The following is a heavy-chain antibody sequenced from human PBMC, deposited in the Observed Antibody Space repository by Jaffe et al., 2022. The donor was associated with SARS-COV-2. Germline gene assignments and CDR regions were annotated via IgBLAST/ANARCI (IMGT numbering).Heavy chain of an antibody. J-gene: IGHJ5*02. CDR3: ARVKKYCSDGTCYGDWFDP. CDR1: GGSISSGGHY. CDR2: IFYNGNT. D-gene: IGHD2-15*01. V-gene: IGHV4-31*03. Sequence: QVQLQESGPGLVKPSQTLSLTCTVSGGSISSGGHYWSWIRHPGRGLEWIGYIFYNGNTYYNPSLKSRTTISIDTSKSQFSLILSSVTAADTAVYYCARVKKYCSDGTCYGDWFDPWGQGTLVTVSS.